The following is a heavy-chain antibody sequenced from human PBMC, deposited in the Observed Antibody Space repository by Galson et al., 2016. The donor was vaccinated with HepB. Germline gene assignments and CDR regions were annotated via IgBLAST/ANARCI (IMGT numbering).Heavy chain of an antibody. D-gene: IGHD2-21*01. CDR1: GFTFSTYW. CDR3: VRGLAGVDDH. V-gene: IGHV3-74*01. J-gene: IGHJ4*02. Sequence: LRLSCAASGFTFSTYWMHWVRQPPGKGLVWVSRINRDGSIIDYADSVKGRFTASRDNAKNTLYLQMHSLRAEDTAVYYCVRGLAGVDDHWGQGTMVTVPS. CDR2: INRDGSII.